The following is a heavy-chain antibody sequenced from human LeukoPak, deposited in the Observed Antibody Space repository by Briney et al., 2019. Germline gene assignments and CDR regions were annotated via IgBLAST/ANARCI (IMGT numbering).Heavy chain of an antibody. J-gene: IGHJ4*02. V-gene: IGHV4-39*01. D-gene: IGHD3-10*01. CDR1: GGSISSSSYY. Sequence: SETLSLTCTVSGGSISSSSYYWGWIRQPPGKGLEWIGSIYYSGSTYYNPSLKSRVTISVDTSKNQFSLKLSSVTAADTAVYYCARQQYYGSGENDYWGQGTLVTVSS. CDR2: IYYSGST. CDR3: ARQQYYGSGENDY.